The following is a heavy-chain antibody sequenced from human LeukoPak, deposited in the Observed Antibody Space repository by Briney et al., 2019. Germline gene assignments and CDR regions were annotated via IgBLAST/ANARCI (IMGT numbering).Heavy chain of an antibody. V-gene: IGHV4-30-2*01. D-gene: IGHD3-3*01. J-gene: IGHJ5*02. CDR3: ARERLRFLDLPGRNWFDP. CDR1: GGSISSGGYY. CDR2: IYHSGST. Sequence: PSETLSLTCTVSGGSISSGGYYWSWIRQPPGKGLEWIGYIYHSGSTYYNPSLKSRVTISVDRSKNQFSLKLSSVTAADTAVYYCARERLRFLDLPGRNWFDPWGQGTLVTVSS.